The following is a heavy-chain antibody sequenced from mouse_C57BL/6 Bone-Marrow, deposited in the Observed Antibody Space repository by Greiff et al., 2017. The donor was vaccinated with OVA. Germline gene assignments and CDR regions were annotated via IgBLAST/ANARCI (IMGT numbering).Heavy chain of an antibody. Sequence: EVQRVESGGGLVQPGGSLKLSCAASGFTFSDYGMAWVRQAPRKGPEWVAFISNLAYSIYYADTVTGRFTISRENAKNTLYLEMSSLRSEDTAMYYCARRGIYYAMDYWGQGTSVTVSS. CDR1: GFTFSDYG. V-gene: IGHV5-15*01. CDR3: ARRGIYYAMDY. J-gene: IGHJ4*01. CDR2: ISNLAYSI.